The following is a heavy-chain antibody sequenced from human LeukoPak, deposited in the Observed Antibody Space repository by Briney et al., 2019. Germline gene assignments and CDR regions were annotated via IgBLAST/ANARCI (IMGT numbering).Heavy chain of an antibody. Sequence: ASQTLSLTCAVSGGSISSGGYSWSWIRQPPGKGLEWIGYIYHSGSTYYNPSLKSRVTISVDRSKNQFSLKLSSVTAADTAVYYCARDHYDSSGYYLMADYWGQGTLVTVSS. CDR1: GGSISSGGYS. CDR3: ARDHYDSSGYYLMADY. D-gene: IGHD3-22*01. V-gene: IGHV4-30-2*01. CDR2: IYHSGST. J-gene: IGHJ4*02.